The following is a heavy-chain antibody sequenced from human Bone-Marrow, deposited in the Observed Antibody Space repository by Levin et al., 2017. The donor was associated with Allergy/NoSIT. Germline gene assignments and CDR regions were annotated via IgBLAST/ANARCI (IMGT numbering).Heavy chain of an antibody. CDR1: GFTFNHYG. Sequence: PGGSLRLSCAASGFTFNHYGMNWVRQAPGKGLEWVAVIWYDGGKKYFGDSVKGRFTISRDNSKNTLSLEMNSLRAEDTAMYYCVRWGLGGTPGVAVFDIWGQGTVVTVSS. CDR2: IWYDGGKK. CDR3: VRWGLGGTPGVAVFDI. V-gene: IGHV3-33*01. D-gene: IGHD3/OR15-3a*01. J-gene: IGHJ3*02.